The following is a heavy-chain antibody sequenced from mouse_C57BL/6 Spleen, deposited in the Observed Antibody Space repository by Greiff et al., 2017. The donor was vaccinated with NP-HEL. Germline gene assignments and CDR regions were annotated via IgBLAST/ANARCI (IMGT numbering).Heavy chain of an antibody. J-gene: IGHJ3*01. CDR3: ARGLLRWAWFAY. CDR2: ISDGGSYT. V-gene: IGHV5-4*01. CDR1: GFTFSSYA. D-gene: IGHD1-1*01. Sequence: EVHLVESGGGLVKPGGSLKLSCAASGFTFSSYAMSWVRQTPEKRLEWVATISDGGSYTYYPDNVKGRFTISRDNAKNNLYLQMSHLKSEDTAMYYCARGLLRWAWFAYWGQGTLVTVSA.